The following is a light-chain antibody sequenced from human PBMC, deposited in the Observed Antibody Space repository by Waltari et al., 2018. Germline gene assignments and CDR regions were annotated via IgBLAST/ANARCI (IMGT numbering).Light chain of an antibody. Sequence: QSALTQPPSVSGSPGQSVTISCTGTSSDVGGYNRFSWYQQSPGTAPKLILYDVNIRPSGVPDRFSGSQSGYTASLTISGLQAEDEGHYYCSSYTNTGDTLVFGGWTELTVL. V-gene: IGLV2-18*02. CDR1: SSDVGGYNR. CDR3: SSYTNTGDTLV. CDR2: DVN. J-gene: IGLJ2*01.